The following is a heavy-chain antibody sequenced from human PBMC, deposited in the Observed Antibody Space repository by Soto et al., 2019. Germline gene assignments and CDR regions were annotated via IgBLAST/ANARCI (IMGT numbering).Heavy chain of an antibody. D-gene: IGHD2-2*01. CDR3: ARGTSRSTQAVYFDY. Sequence: GASVKVSCKASGYTFTSYGISWVRQAPGQGLEWMGWTSAYNGNTNYAQKLQGRVTMTTDTSTSTAYMELRSLRSDDTAVYYCARGTSRSTQAVYFDYWGQGTLVTVSS. J-gene: IGHJ4*02. CDR1: GYTFTSYG. CDR2: TSAYNGNT. V-gene: IGHV1-18*01.